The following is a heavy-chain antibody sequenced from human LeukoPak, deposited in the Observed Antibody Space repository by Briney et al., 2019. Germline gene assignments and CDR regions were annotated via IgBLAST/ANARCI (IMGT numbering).Heavy chain of an antibody. CDR2: ISSSGSTI. CDR1: GFTFSDYY. Sequence: GGSLRLSCAASGFTFSDYYMSWIRQAPGKGLEWVSYISSSGSTIYYADSVKGRFTISRDNAKNSLYLQMNSLRAEDTAVYYCARSTYYYDSSGWGGYFDYWGQGTLVTVSS. D-gene: IGHD3-22*01. J-gene: IGHJ4*02. CDR3: ARSTYYYDSSGWGGYFDY. V-gene: IGHV3-11*04.